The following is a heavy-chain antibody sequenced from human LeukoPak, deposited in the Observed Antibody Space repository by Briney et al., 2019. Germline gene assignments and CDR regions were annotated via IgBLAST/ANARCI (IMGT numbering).Heavy chain of an antibody. CDR2: IYYSGST. CDR3: ARDRYSGYDGFGAFDI. V-gene: IGHV4-59*01. J-gene: IGHJ3*02. CDR1: GRSIRSFY. Sequence: PSETLSLTCTVSGRSIRSFYWSWIRHPPGKGLEWFGYIYYSGSTNYNPPLKSRVTLSVNTSKNQSSSKKNSLTTADTAVYYCARDRYSGYDGFGAFDICGQGTMVTVSS. D-gene: IGHD5-12*01.